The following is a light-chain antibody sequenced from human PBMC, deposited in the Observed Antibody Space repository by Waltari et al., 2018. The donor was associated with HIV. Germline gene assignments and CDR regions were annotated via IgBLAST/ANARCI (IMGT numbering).Light chain of an antibody. CDR3: MEGTYWPYI. J-gene: IGKJ2*01. CDR2: KVS. V-gene: IGKV2-30*01. CDR1: QSIVYTDGNTY. Sequence: VVMTQSPLSLHVTLRQSASISCRSSQSIVYTDGNTYLNWFQQRPGPSPMRLIYKVSNRDSGVPDRFSGSGSGTDFTLKISRVEADDVGVYFCMEGTYWPYIFGQGTKLEI.